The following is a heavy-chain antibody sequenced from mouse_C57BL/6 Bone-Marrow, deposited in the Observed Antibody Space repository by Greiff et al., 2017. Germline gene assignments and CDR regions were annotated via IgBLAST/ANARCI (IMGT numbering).Heavy chain of an antibody. CDR3: ARWITT. V-gene: IGHV1-50*01. CDR2: IDPSDSYT. J-gene: IGHJ3*02. D-gene: IGHD1-1*01. CDR1: GYTFTSYW. Sequence: QVQLKQPGAELVKPGASVKLSCKASGYTFTSYWMQWVKQRPGQGLEWIGEIDPSDSYTNYNQKFKGKATLTVDASSSTAYMQLSSLTSEDSAVYYCARWITTWGKGTLVTVSA.